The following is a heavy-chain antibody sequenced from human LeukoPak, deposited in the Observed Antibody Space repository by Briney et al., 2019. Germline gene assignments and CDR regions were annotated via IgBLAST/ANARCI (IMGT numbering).Heavy chain of an antibody. CDR1: GFTFSSYG. CDR3: ARELWFGESVFDY. CDR2: ISSSSSYI. V-gene: IGHV3-21*01. D-gene: IGHD3-10*01. Sequence: GGSLRLSCAPSGFTFSSYGMHWVRQAPGKGLEWVSSISSSSSYIYYADSVKGRFTISRDNAKNSLYLQMNSLRAEDTAVYYCARELWFGESVFDYWGQGTLVTVSS. J-gene: IGHJ4*02.